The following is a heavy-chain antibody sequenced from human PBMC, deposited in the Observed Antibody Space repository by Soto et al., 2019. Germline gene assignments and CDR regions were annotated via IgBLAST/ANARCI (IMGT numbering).Heavy chain of an antibody. V-gene: IGHV4-39*01. CDR2: IYYSGST. J-gene: IGHJ6*02. CDR3: ARQDLAAATYGMDV. Sequence: QLQLQESGPGLVKPSETLSLTCTVSGGSISSSSHHWGWIRQPPGKGLEWIASIYYSGSTNYNPSLRSRVTISVDTSKNQFSLMLTSVTAADTAVYYCARQDLAAATYGMDVWGQGTTVTVSS. D-gene: IGHD6-13*01. CDR1: GGSISSSSHH.